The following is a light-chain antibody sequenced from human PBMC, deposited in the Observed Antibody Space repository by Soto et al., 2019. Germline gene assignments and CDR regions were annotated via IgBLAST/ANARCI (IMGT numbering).Light chain of an antibody. CDR2: DVT. CDR1: SSDVGGYNY. J-gene: IGLJ1*01. Sequence: QSALTQPASVSGSPGQSITISCTGTSSDVGGYNYVSWYQQHPVKAPKLMIYDVTNRPSGVSDRFSGCKSGNTASLTISGLRAEDEADYYCSSYTSSSTPYVFGTGTKLTVL. CDR3: SSYTSSSTPYV. V-gene: IGLV2-14*01.